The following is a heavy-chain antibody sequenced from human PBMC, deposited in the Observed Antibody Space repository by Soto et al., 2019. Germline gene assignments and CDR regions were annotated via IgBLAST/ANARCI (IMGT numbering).Heavy chain of an antibody. D-gene: IGHD3-3*01. CDR2: IIPIFGTA. J-gene: IGHJ6*02. CDR1: GGTFSSYA. CDR3: ATGELGYDFWSGYPAHYYYYGMDV. Sequence: SVKVSCKASGGTFSSYAISWVRQAPGQGLEWMGGIIPIFGTANYAQKFQGRVTITADESTSTAYMELSSLRSEDTAVYYCATGELGYDFWSGYPAHYYYYGMDVWGQGTTVTV. V-gene: IGHV1-69*13.